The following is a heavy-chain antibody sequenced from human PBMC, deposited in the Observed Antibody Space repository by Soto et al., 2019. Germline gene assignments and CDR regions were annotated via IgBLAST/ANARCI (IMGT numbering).Heavy chain of an antibody. V-gene: IGHV3-74*01. CDR3: ARGGNAGSGTYYLDDY. D-gene: IGHD3-10*01. Sequence: EVQLVESGGDLVQPGGSLRLSCEASGFTFSSNWMHWVRQAPGKGLVWVSRNNPDGSSRGYADSVKGRFTTSRDNAKNTLFLQMNSLRAEDTAVYYCARGGNAGSGTYYLDDYWGQGTLVTVSS. CDR1: GFTFSSNW. CDR2: NNPDGSSR. J-gene: IGHJ4*02.